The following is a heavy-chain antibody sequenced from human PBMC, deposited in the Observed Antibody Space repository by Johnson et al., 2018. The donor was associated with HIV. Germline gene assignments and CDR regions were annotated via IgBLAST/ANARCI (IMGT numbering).Heavy chain of an antibody. Sequence: QVQLVESGGALVQPGGSLRLSCAASGFTFSSYAMHWVRQAPGKGLEWVAVISYDGSNKYYADSVKGRFTISRDNSKNTLYLQMNSLRAEDTAVYYCARDRLFGSSWYGVGAFDIWGQGTMVTVSS. D-gene: IGHD6-13*01. V-gene: IGHV3-30-3*01. CDR2: ISYDGSNK. J-gene: IGHJ3*02. CDR1: GFTFSSYA. CDR3: ARDRLFGSSWYGVGAFDI.